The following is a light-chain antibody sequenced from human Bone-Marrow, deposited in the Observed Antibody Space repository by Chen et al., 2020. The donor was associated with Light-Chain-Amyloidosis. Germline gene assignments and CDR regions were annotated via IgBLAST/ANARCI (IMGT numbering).Light chain of an antibody. CDR3: SSYTITNTLV. CDR1: SSDVGGDNH. V-gene: IGLV2-14*01. J-gene: IGLJ1*01. CDR2: EDT. Sequence: QSALTQPASVSGSPGQSITISCPGTSSDVGGDNHVSWYQQHPDKAPKLKIYEDTNRPSWVPDRFSGSKSDNTASLPISGLQTEDEADYFCSSYTITNTLVFGSGTRVTVL.